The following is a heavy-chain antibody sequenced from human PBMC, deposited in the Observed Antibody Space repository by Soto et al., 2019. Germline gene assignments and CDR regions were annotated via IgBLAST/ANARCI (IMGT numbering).Heavy chain of an antibody. CDR1: GGSFSGYY. CDR2: INHSGST. Sequence: QVQLQQWGAGPLKPSETLSLTCAVYGGSFSGYYWSWIRQPPGKGLEWIGEINHSGSTNYNPSLKSRVTISVDTSKNQFSLKLSSVTAADTAVYYCARVAGLRDPYYGMDVWGQGTTVTVSS. V-gene: IGHV4-34*01. J-gene: IGHJ6*02. CDR3: ARVAGLRDPYYGMDV. D-gene: IGHD3-16*01.